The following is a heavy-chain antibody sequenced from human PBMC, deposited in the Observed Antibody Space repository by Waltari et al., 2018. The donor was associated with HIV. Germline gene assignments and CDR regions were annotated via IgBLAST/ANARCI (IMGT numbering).Heavy chain of an antibody. CDR3: ALNGGIGTKYFDS. D-gene: IGHD2-21*01. V-gene: IGHV2-5*02. CDR1: GFSLTSYGMG. CDR2: VYWDDDK. J-gene: IGHJ4*02. Sequence: QITLKESGPTLVKPTQTLTLTCPLSGFSLTSYGMGVGWIRQSPGKAPEWLAPVYWDDDKRYTPSLKNRLTITKDTSKNQVVLSMTNMDPVDTGTYYCALNGGIGTKYFDSWGQGTLVTVSS.